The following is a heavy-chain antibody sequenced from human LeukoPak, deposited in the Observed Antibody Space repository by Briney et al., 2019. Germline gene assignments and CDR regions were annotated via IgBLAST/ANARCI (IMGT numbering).Heavy chain of an antibody. J-gene: IGHJ4*02. Sequence: ASVKVSCKASGYTFTGYYMHWVRQAPGQGLEWRGWINPNSGGTNYAQKFQGRVTMTRDTSISTAYMELSRLRSDDTAVYYCASNALMYSSPSGRAEYYFDYWGQGTLVTVSS. CDR3: ASNALMYSSPSGRAEYYFDY. CDR1: GYTFTGYY. CDR2: INPNSGGT. D-gene: IGHD6-6*01. V-gene: IGHV1-2*02.